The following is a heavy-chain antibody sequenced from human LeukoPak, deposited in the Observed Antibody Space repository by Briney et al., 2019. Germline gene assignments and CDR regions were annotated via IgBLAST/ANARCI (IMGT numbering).Heavy chain of an antibody. V-gene: IGHV1-2*02. CDR1: GYTFTVYY. D-gene: IGHD6-13*01. CDR2: INPNSGGT. CDR3: ARTIAAAVNWFDP. J-gene: IGHJ5*02. Sequence: ASVTVSFKASGYTFTVYYMHWVRQAPGQGLEWVGWINPNSGGTNYAQKFQGRVTMTRDTSISTAYMELSRLRSDDTAVYYCARTIAAAVNWFDPWGQGTLVTVSS.